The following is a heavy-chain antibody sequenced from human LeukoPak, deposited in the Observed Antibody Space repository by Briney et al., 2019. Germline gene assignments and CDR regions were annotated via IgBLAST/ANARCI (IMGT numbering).Heavy chain of an antibody. V-gene: IGHV5-51*01. J-gene: IGHJ4*02. D-gene: IGHD4-11*01. CDR2: IYPGDSDT. Sequence: GESLQISCKGAGCLFTSYWIGWARQMHGKGLEGMGIIYPGDSDTRYSPSFQGQVTISADKSISTAYLQWSSLKASDTAMYYCARRFTVTDPFDYWGQGTLVTVSS. CDR3: ARRFTVTDPFDY. CDR1: GCLFTSYW.